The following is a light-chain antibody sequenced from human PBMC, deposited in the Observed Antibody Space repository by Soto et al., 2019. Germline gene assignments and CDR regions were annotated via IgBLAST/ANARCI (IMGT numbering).Light chain of an antibody. CDR3: QQSYSTPQNT. CDR1: QSIRYY. CDR2: AAS. J-gene: IGKJ2*01. Sequence: DIQMTQSPSSLSASVGDRVTITCRASQSIRYYLIWYQQKPGKAPKLLIYAASSLQSGVPSRFSGSGSGTDFTLTISSLQPEDFATYYCQQSYSTPQNTFGQGTKLEIK. V-gene: IGKV1-39*01.